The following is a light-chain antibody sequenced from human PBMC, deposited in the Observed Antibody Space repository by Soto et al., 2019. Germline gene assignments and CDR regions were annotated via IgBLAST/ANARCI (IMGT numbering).Light chain of an antibody. J-gene: IGKJ1*01. CDR3: QQYYSVPWT. CDR1: QSILYSSNNKNH. Sequence: DIVMAQSPDSLAVSLGERATINCKSSQSILYSSNNKNHLAWYHQKPGQPPRLLIYWASARESGVPDRFSGSGSGTDFTLTISSLQAEDVAVYYCQQYYSVPWTFGQGTKVEIK. V-gene: IGKV4-1*01. CDR2: WAS.